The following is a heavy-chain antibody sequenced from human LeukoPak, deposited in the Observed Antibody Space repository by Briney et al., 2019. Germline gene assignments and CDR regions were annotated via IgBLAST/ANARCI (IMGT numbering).Heavy chain of an antibody. J-gene: IGHJ4*02. V-gene: IGHV7-4-1*02. CDR3: ARDRTLFDY. CDR2: INTNTGNP. CDR1: GYTFTGYY. D-gene: IGHD1-14*01. Sequence: ASVKVSCKASGYTFTGYYMHWVRQAPGQGLEWMGWINTNTGNPTYAQGFTGRFVFSLDTSVSTAYLQISSLKTEDTAVYYCARDRTLFDYWGQGTLVTVSS.